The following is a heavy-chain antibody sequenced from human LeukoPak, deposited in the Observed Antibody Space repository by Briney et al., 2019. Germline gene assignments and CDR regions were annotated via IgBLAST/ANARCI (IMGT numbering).Heavy chain of an antibody. V-gene: IGHV4-59*01. D-gene: IGHD3-10*01. Sequence: PSETLSLTCTVSGGSISSYYWSWIRQPPGRGLEWIGYVYYSGSTNYNPSLKSRVTISVDTSKNQFSLKLSSVTAADTAVYYCARSELLWFGGVNSGFDYWGQGTLVTVSS. CDR2: VYYSGST. CDR1: GGSISSYY. J-gene: IGHJ4*02. CDR3: ARSELLWFGGVNSGFDY.